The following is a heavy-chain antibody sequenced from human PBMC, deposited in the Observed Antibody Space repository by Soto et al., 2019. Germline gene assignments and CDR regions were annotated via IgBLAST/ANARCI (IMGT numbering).Heavy chain of an antibody. Sequence: VQLVQSGAEVRKPGSSVKVSCKASGGAFKNFIIAWVRQAPGHGLEWMGGVIPIFGTPNFVQKFQDRVTITADEATSTTYMELRSLRSEDTAVYYCARVGSGLRASCLYYSVDCWGQRTTVIVSS. V-gene: IGHV1-69*01. J-gene: IGHJ6*02. CDR3: ARVGSGLRASCLYYSVDC. CDR2: VIPIFGTP. D-gene: IGHD2-2*01. CDR1: GGAFKNFI.